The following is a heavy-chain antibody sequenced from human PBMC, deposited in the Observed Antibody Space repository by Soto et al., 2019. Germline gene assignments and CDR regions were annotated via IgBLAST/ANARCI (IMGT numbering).Heavy chain of an antibody. Sequence: ASVKVSCKASGGTFSSYAISWVQQAPGQGLEWMGGIIPIFGTANYAQKFQGRVTITADESTSTAYMELSSLRSEDTAVYYCARGGLRFLESHGMDVWGQGTTVTVSS. V-gene: IGHV1-69*13. CDR2: IIPIFGTA. CDR3: ARGGLRFLESHGMDV. J-gene: IGHJ6*02. D-gene: IGHD3-3*01. CDR1: GGTFSSYA.